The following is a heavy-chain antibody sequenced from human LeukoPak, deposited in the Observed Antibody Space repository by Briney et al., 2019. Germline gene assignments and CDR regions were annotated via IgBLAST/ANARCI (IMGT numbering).Heavy chain of an antibody. V-gene: IGHV3-73*01. Sequence: GGSLRLSCAASGFTFSGSAMHWVRQASGKGLEWVGRIRSKANSYATAYAASGKGRFTISRDNSKNTAYLQMNSLKTEDTAVYYCTRLYYDSSGPPAYWGQGTLSPSPQ. J-gene: IGHJ4*02. CDR1: GFTFSGSA. CDR3: TRLYYDSSGPPAY. D-gene: IGHD3-22*01. CDR2: IRSKANSYAT.